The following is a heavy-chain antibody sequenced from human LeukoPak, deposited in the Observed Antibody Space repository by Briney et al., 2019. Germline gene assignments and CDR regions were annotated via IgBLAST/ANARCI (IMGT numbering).Heavy chain of an antibody. J-gene: IGHJ4*02. Sequence: GGSLRLSCAASGFTFEDYGMSWVRQAPGKGLEWVSGINWSGGSTGFADSVKGRFNISRDNAKNSLYLQMNSLRAEDTAVYYCAREGGSYYVDYWGQGTLVTVSS. CDR3: AREGGSYYVDY. CDR1: GFTFEDYG. V-gene: IGHV3-20*04. CDR2: INWSGGST. D-gene: IGHD1-26*01.